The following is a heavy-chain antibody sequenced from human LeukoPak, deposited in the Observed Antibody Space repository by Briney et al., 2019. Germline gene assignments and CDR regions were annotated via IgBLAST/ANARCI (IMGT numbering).Heavy chain of an antibody. D-gene: IGHD3-22*01. CDR1: GGTFSSYA. CDR2: IIPILGIA. CDR3: ARGRYYYDSSGYYLDY. Sequence: SVKVSCKASGGTFSSYAISWVRQAPGQGLEWMGRIIPILGIANYAQKFQGRVTITADKSTSTAYMELSSLRSEDTAVYYCARGRYYYDSSGYYLDYWGQGTLVTVSS. V-gene: IGHV1-69*04. J-gene: IGHJ4*02.